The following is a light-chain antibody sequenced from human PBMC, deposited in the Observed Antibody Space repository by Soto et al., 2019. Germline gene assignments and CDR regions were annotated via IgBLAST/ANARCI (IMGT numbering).Light chain of an antibody. CDR3: QQCDQGWP. CDR2: GAS. Sequence: EMVMTQSPATLSVSPGERATLSCRASQSVSTNLVWYQQKPGQAPRLLIYGASTRATGIPARFSGSGSGTEFTLTISSLQSEDFAVYYCQQCDQGWPFGQGTKVEIK. V-gene: IGKV3-15*01. J-gene: IGKJ1*01. CDR1: QSVSTN.